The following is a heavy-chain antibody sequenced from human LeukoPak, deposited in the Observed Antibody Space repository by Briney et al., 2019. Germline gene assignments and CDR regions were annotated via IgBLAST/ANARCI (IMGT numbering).Heavy chain of an antibody. Sequence: ASVKVSCKTSGYTFTDYFIHWVRQAPGQGLEWMGWIYPNSGVTNYAQKFQGRVTMTRDTSISTAFMELSSLRSDDTAVYYCARGTPYSYYMDVWGKGTTVTVSS. CDR2: IYPNSGVT. CDR3: ARGTPYSYYMDV. CDR1: GYTFTDYF. J-gene: IGHJ6*03. V-gene: IGHV1-2*02.